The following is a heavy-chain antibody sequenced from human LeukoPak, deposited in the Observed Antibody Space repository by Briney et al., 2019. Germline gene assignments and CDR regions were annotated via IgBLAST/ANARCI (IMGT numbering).Heavy chain of an antibody. CDR2: IIPIFGTA. CDR1: GYTFTGNH. CDR3: ARDDNRFGELLTA. D-gene: IGHD3-10*01. Sequence: SVKVSCKASGYTFTGNHMHWVRQAPGQGLEWMGGIIPIFGTANYAQKFQGRVTITADESTSTAYMELSSLRSEDTAVYYCARDDNRFGELLTAWGQGTLVTVSS. V-gene: IGHV1-69*13. J-gene: IGHJ5*02.